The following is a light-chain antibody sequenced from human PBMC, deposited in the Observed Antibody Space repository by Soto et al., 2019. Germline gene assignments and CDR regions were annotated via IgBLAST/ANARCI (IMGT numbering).Light chain of an antibody. CDR1: QSVTSNY. CDR2: GSY. V-gene: IGKV3-20*01. Sequence: EIVLTQSPGTLSLSPGERATLSCRASQSVTSNYLAWYQQKPGQAPRLLIFGSYRRATGIPDRFSGSGSGTEFTLTINRLEHEDFVVYYCQLYGSSTLYTFGQGTKLEIK. CDR3: QLYGSSTLYT. J-gene: IGKJ2*01.